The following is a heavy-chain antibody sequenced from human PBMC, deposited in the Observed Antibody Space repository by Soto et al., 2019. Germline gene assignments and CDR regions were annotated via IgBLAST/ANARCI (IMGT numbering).Heavy chain of an antibody. CDR2: IVVGSGNT. Sequence: SVKVSCKASGFTFTSSAVQWVRQARGQRLEWIGWIVVGSGNTNYAQKFQERVTITRDMSTSTAYMKLSSLRSEDTAVYYCAADHCSGGSSYYYYYGMDVWGQGTTVTVSS. CDR3: AADHCSGGSSYYYYYGMDV. J-gene: IGHJ6*02. V-gene: IGHV1-58*01. CDR1: GFTFTSSA. D-gene: IGHD2-15*01.